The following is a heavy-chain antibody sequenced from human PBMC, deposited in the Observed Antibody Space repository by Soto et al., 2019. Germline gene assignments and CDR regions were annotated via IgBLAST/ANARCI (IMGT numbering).Heavy chain of an antibody. CDR2: ISAYNGNT. D-gene: IGHD2-2*01. CDR1: GYTFTSYG. J-gene: IGHJ6*02. Sequence: QVQLVQSGAEVKKPGASVKVSCKASGYTFTSYGISWVRQAPGQGLEWVGWISAYNGNTNYAQKLQGRVTMTTDTSTSTAYMELRSLRSDDTAVYYCARVGGIVVVPAATDYYGMDVWGQGTTVTVSS. V-gene: IGHV1-18*01. CDR3: ARVGGIVVVPAATDYYGMDV.